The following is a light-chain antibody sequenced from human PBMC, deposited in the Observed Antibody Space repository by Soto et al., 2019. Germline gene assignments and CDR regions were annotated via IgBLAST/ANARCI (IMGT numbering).Light chain of an antibody. V-gene: IGKV1-5*01. CDR2: DAS. J-gene: IGKJ2*01. CDR3: QQCASYPCT. Sequence: DIQMTQSPSTLSASVGDRVTISCRASQSIQTWLAWYQQRPGKAPNLLIFDASDLASGVSSRFSGSGPGAEFTLSVRSLQSADFATYYCQQCASYPCTFGRGTRLEIK. CDR1: QSIQTW.